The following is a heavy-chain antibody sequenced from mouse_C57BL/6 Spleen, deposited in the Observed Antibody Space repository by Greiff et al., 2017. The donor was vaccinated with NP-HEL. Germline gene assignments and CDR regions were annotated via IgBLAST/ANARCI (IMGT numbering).Heavy chain of an antibody. CDR1: GYTFTSYD. Sequence: SGPELVKPGALVKISCKASGYTFTSYDINWVKQRPGQGLEWIGWIYPGDGSTKYNEKFKGKATLTADKSSSTAYMQLSSLTSENSAVYFCARSEGNYFDYWGQGTTLTVSS. V-gene: IGHV1S33*01. CDR3: ARSEGNYFDY. J-gene: IGHJ2*01. CDR2: IYPGDGST. D-gene: IGHD2-3*01.